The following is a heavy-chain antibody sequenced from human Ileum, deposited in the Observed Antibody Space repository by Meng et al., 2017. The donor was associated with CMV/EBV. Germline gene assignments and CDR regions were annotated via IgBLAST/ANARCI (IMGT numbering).Heavy chain of an antibody. CDR3: ARIFCTTTDCYYDY. CDR1: GFTFSNYW. J-gene: IGHJ4*02. V-gene: IGHV3-7*01. Sequence: GGSLRLSCAPSGFTFSNYWMSWVRQAPGEGLEWVANINPNANANYYVDSVKGRFTISRDNAKSSLFLQMASLRAEDTAVYYCARIFCTTTDCYYDYWGRGTLVTVSS. D-gene: IGHD2-8*01. CDR2: INPNANAN.